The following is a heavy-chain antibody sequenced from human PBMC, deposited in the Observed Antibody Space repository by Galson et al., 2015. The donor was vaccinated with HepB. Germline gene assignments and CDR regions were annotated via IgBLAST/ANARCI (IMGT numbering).Heavy chain of an antibody. CDR3: ARSTHCSSTSCYSLDDAFDI. J-gene: IGHJ3*02. CDR2: IWYDGSNK. V-gene: IGHV3-33*01. D-gene: IGHD2-2*01. CDR1: GFTFSSYD. Sequence: SLRLSCAVSGFTFSSYDIHWVRQAPGKGLEWVAVIWYDGSNKYYADSVKGRFTISRDNSKNTLYLQMNSLRAEDTAVYYCARSTHCSSTSCYSLDDAFDIWGQGTMVTVSS.